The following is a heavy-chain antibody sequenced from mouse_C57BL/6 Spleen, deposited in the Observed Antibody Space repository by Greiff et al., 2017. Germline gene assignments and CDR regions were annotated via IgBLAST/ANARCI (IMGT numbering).Heavy chain of an antibody. CDR2: IRNKANGYTT. CDR1: GFTFTDYY. V-gene: IGHV7-3*01. CDR3: ARVYYDYDWYFDV. Sequence: EVQGVESGGGLVQPGGSLSLSCAASGFTFTDYYMSWVRQPPGKALEWLGFIRNKANGYTTEYSASVKGRFTISKDNSQSILYLQMNALRAEDSATYYCARVYYDYDWYFDVWGTGTTVTVSS. D-gene: IGHD2-4*01. J-gene: IGHJ1*03.